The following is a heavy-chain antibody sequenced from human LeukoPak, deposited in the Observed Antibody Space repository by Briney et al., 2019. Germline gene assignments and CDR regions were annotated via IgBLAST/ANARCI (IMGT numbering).Heavy chain of an antibody. V-gene: IGHV3-30*04. J-gene: IGHJ4*02. CDR2: ISYDGSNK. D-gene: IGHD5-18*01. Sequence: PGGSLRLSCAASGFTFSSYAMHWVRQAPGKGLEWVAVISYDGSNKYYADSVKGRFTISRDNSKNTLYLQMNSLRAEDTAVYYCARAIHGYSYVLDYWGQGTLVTVSS. CDR1: GFTFSSYA. CDR3: ARAIHGYSYVLDY.